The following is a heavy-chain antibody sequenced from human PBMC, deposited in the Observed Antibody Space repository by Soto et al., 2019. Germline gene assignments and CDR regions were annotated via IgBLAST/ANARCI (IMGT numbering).Heavy chain of an antibody. Sequence: QVQLVQSGAEVKKPGSSVKVSCKASGGTFSSYAISWVRQAPGQGLEWMGGIIPTVGTANYAQKFEGRVTITQDESTSTAYMERSSLRSEDTAVYYCARVPLVVVVAAPSSAVMDVWGQGTTVTVSS. J-gene: IGHJ6*02. CDR1: GGTFSSYA. D-gene: IGHD2-15*01. CDR2: IIPTVGTA. CDR3: ARVPLVVVVAAPSSAVMDV. V-gene: IGHV1-69*01.